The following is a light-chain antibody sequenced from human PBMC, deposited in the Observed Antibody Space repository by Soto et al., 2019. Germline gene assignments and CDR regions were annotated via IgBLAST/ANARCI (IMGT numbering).Light chain of an antibody. CDR2: DAS. CDR3: QQYAGSPRT. J-gene: IGKJ1*01. CDR1: QSVSSRS. Sequence: EIVLTQSPGTLSLSPGERATLSCRASQSVSSRSLAWYQQKPGQAPRLLISDASNRAADIPDRFSGSGSGTDFTLTINRLEPEDFAVYYCQQYAGSPRTFGQGTK. V-gene: IGKV3-20*01.